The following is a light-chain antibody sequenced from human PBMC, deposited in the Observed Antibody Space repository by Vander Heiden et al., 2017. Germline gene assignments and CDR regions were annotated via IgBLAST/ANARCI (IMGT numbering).Light chain of an antibody. CDR2: RAS. CDR1: QDIRNG. V-gene: IGKV1-17*01. J-gene: IGKJ1*01. Sequence: IEMSQSPSALSATVGDRVTITCRASQDIRNGLGWYQQKTGKAPKLLIYRASNLQSGVPSRFAGSGSETEFTLTISSLQPEDCATYYCLQHNLYPRTFGQGTKVEVK. CDR3: LQHNLYPRT.